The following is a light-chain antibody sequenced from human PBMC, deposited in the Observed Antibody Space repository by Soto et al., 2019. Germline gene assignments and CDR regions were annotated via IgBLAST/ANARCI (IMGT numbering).Light chain of an antibody. CDR1: SSDVCGYNY. Sequence: QSVVTQPASVSGSPGQSITLSCTGTSSDVCGYNYVSWYQQHPGKAPKLMIYDVSNRPSGVSNRFSGSKSGNTASLTISGLQAEDEADYYCSSYTSSSTPYYVFGTGTKVTVL. CDR3: SSYTSSSTPYYV. CDR2: DVS. J-gene: IGLJ1*01. V-gene: IGLV2-14*01.